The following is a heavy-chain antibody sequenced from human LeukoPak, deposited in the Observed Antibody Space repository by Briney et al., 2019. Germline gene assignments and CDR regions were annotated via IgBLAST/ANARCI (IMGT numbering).Heavy chain of an antibody. CDR3: ARGIAAAGTHLHY. V-gene: IGHV4-61*02. J-gene: IGHJ4*02. CDR1: GGSISSGSYY. Sequence: PSETLSLTCTVSGGSISSGSYYWSWIRQPAGKGLEWIGRIYTSGSTNYNPSLKSRVTISVDTSKNQFSLKLSSVTAADTAVYYCARGIAAAGTHLHYWGQGTLVTVSS. CDR2: IYTSGST. D-gene: IGHD6-13*01.